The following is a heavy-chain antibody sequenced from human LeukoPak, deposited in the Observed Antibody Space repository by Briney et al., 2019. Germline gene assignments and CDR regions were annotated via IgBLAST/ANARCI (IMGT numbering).Heavy chain of an antibody. CDR2: IIPILGIA. CDR1: GYTFTSYG. J-gene: IGHJ4*02. D-gene: IGHD4-17*01. V-gene: IGHV1-69*04. CDR3: ARKKLDRPYGDYGAADY. Sequence: GASVKVSCKASGYTFTSYGISWVRQAPGQGLEWMGRIIPILGIANYAQKFQGRVTITADKSTSTAYMELSSLRSEDTAVYYCARKKLDRPYGDYGAADYWGQGTLVTVSS.